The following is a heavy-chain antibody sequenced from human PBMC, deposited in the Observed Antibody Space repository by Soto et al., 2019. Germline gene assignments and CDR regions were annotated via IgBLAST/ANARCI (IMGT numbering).Heavy chain of an antibody. CDR1: GFTFSDYY. CDR3: ARVCSSSSCYGYFQH. CDR2: ISGSGSTI. D-gene: IGHD2-2*01. J-gene: IGHJ1*01. V-gene: IGHV3-11*01. Sequence: QVQLVESGGGLVKPGGSLRLSCAASGFTFSDYYMSWIRQAPGKGLEWVSHISGSGSTIYFADSVKGHFTISRDNAKNSLYLQMNSLRAEDTAVYYCARVCSSSSCYGYFQHWGQGTRVTVSS.